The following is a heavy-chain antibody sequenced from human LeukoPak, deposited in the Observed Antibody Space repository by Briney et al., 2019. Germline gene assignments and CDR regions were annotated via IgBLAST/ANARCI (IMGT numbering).Heavy chain of an antibody. CDR3: TTGGGYCSGGTCYLVRSLFDY. Sequence: GGSLRLSCAASGFTFSNAWMSWVRQAPGKVLEWVGHFKSKTDGGTTDYAAPVKGRFTISRDDSKNTLYLQMNSLKTEDTAVYYCTTGGGYCSGGTCYLVRSLFDYWGQGTLVTVSS. D-gene: IGHD2-15*01. J-gene: IGHJ4*02. V-gene: IGHV3-15*01. CDR2: FKSKTDGGTT. CDR1: GFTFSNAW.